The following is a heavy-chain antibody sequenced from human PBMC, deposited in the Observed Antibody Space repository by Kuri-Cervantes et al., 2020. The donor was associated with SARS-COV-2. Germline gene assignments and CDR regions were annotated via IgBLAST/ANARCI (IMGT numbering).Heavy chain of an antibody. CDR1: GYTFTSYA. Sequence: ASVKVSCKASGYTFTSYAMHWVRQAPGQRLEWMGWINAGNGNTKYSQKFQGRVTITRDTSASTAYMELSSLRSEDTAVYYCATIVGATYWFDPWGQGTLVTVSS. V-gene: IGHV1-3*01. J-gene: IGHJ5*02. CDR3: ATIVGATYWFDP. D-gene: IGHD1-26*01. CDR2: INAGNGNT.